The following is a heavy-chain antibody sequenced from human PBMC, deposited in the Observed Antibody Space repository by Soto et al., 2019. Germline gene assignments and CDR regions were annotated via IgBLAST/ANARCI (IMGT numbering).Heavy chain of an antibody. CDR2: IYYSGST. D-gene: IGHD3-10*01. J-gene: IGHJ5*02. V-gene: IGHV4-39*07. Sequence: SETLSLTCSVAGGSSISSSWYWGWIHQPPGKGLEWIGTIYYSGSTDYNPSLQSRVSISVDTSKNQFSLTLSSVTAADTAVYYCARTYGSGNWFDPWGQGTLVTVSS. CDR3: ARTYGSGNWFDP. CDR1: GGSSISSSWY.